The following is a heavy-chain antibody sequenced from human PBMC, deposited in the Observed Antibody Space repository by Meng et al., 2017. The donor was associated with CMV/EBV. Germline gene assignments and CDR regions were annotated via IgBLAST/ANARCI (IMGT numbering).Heavy chain of an antibody. D-gene: IGHD3-10*01. J-gene: IGHJ6*02. V-gene: IGHV4-34*01. CDR2: INNSGST. CDR3: ARGRGPGSMVRHVGLYYYGMDV. Sequence: SETLSLTCAVYGGSFSGYYWSWIRQPPGNGLGWIEEINNSGSTDYKPSLKSRVTISVDTSKNQLSLKLSSVTAADTAVYYCARGRGPGSMVRHVGLYYYGMDVWGQGTTVTVSS. CDR1: GGSFSGYY.